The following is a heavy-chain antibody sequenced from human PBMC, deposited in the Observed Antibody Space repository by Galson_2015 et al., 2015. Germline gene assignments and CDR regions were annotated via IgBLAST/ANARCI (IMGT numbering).Heavy chain of an antibody. Sequence: SLRLSCAPSGFTFSNAWMSWVRQAPGKGLEWVGRIKSNTDGGTTEYAAPVKGRFTISRDDSKDTLYLQMNSLKTEDTAVYYCTTFSDSGWHWGQGTLVTVSS. D-gene: IGHD5-12*01. CDR2: IKSNTDGGTT. CDR3: TTFSDSGWH. V-gene: IGHV3-15*01. J-gene: IGHJ4*02. CDR1: GFTFSNAW.